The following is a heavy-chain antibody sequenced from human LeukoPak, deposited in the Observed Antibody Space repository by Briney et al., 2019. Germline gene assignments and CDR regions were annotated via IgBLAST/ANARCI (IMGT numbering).Heavy chain of an antibody. CDR1: GGFISSSSYY. CDR3: ARPAFSGRYYDAFDI. Sequence: SETLSLTCTVSGGFISSSSYYWGWIRQPPGKGLEWIGSIYYSGSTYYNPSLKSRVTISVDTSKNKFSLKLNSVTAADTAVYYCARPAFSGRYYDAFDIWGQGTMVTVSS. J-gene: IGHJ3*02. D-gene: IGHD1-26*01. CDR2: IYYSGST. V-gene: IGHV4-39*01.